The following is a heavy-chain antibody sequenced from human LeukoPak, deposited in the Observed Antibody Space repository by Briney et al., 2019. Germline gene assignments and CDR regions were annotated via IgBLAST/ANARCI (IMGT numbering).Heavy chain of an antibody. CDR3: ARDVPAAPLDAFDI. D-gene: IGHD2-2*01. CDR2: ISAYNGNT. Sequence: GASVKVSCKASGYTFTGYYMHWVRQAPGQGLEWMGWISAYNGNTNYAQKLQGRVTMTTDTSTSTAYMELRSLRSDDTAVYYCARDVPAAPLDAFDIWGQGTLVTVSS. J-gene: IGHJ3*02. V-gene: IGHV1-18*04. CDR1: GYTFTGYY.